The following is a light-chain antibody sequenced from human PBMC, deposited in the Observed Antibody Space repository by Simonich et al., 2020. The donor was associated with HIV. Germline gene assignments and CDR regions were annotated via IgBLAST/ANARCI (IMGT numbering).Light chain of an antibody. J-gene: IGKJ5*01. Sequence: DIQMTQSPSSLSASVGDRVTITCRASQSISSYLNWYQQKPGKAPKLLIYAASSLQSGGPSRFSGSGSWTDFTLTISSLQPEDFATYYCQQSYSTQITFGQGTRLEIK. CDR2: AAS. CDR1: QSISSY. V-gene: IGKV1-39*01. CDR3: QQSYSTQIT.